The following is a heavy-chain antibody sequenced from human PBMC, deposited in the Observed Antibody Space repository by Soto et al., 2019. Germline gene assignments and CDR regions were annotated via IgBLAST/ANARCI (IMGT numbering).Heavy chain of an antibody. Sequence: EVQLVESGGGLVQPGGSLRLSCAASGFTFSSYSMNCVRQAPGKGLEWVSYISSSSSTIYYADSVKGRFTISRAHAKNSLYLLMNSLRAEDTAVYYCARHPERIAEIGWFDPWGQGTLVTVSS. J-gene: IGHJ5*02. D-gene: IGHD6-13*01. V-gene: IGHV3-48*01. CDR3: ARHPERIAEIGWFDP. CDR1: GFTFSSYS. CDR2: ISSSSSTI.